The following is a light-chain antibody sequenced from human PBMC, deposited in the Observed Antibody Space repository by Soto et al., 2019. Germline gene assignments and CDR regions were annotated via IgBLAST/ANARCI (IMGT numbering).Light chain of an antibody. V-gene: IGKV3-11*01. CDR1: QSVSSY. J-gene: IGKJ4*01. CDR2: DAS. CDR3: QHRSNWLA. Sequence: EIVLTQSPATLSLSPGERATLSCRAGQSVSSYLAWYQQKPGQAPRLLIYDASNRATGIPARFSGSGSGTDFTLTITSLEPEDFAVYYCQHRSNWLAFGGGTKVEIK.